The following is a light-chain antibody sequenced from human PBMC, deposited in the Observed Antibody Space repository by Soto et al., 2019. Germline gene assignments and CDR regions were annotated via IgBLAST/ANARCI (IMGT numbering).Light chain of an antibody. V-gene: IGKV1-5*01. CDR2: DAY. CDR1: QSIRSW. CDR3: QQYESYSPLT. J-gene: IGKJ4*01. Sequence: DIQMTQSPSILSASVGDRVTITCRASQSIRSWLAWYQQKPGKAPKLLIYDAYSLESGVPSRFSGRRSGTEFTLTIAGLQPEDFANYYCQQYESYSPLTFGGGTKVDIK.